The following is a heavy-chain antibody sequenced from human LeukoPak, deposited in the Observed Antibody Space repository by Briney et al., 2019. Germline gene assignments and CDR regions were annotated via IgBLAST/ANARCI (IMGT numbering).Heavy chain of an antibody. CDR3: ARARVLTPGGGSWFDP. V-gene: IGHV4-39*07. CDR2: MYYRGNT. CDR1: GVPISSRSYF. Sequence: SETLSLTCSVSGVPISSRSYFWDWIRQPPGKGLEWIGSMYYRGNTYYNSSLKSRVTISMDMSKNQFSLKLSSVTAADTAVYYCARARVLTPGGGSWFDPWGQGTLVTVSS. D-gene: IGHD4/OR15-4a*01. J-gene: IGHJ5*02.